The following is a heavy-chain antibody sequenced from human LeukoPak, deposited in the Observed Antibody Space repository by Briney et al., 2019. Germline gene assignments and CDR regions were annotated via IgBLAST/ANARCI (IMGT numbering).Heavy chain of an antibody. D-gene: IGHD2-2*01. J-gene: IGHJ3*02. V-gene: IGHV3-21*01. CDR3: ARDSSDLAAGDAFDI. Sequence: GGSLRLSCAASGFTFSRHSMNWVRQAPGKGLEWVSSISSSSSYIYYADSVKGRFTISRDNAKNSLYLQMNSLRAEDTAVYYCARDSSDLAAGDAFDIWGQGTMVTVSS. CDR2: ISSSSSYI. CDR1: GFTFSRHS.